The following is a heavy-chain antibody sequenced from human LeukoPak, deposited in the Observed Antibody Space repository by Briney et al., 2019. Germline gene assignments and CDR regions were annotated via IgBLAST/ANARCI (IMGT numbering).Heavy chain of an antibody. CDR1: GFTFSSYA. D-gene: IGHD1-14*01. Sequence: GRSLRLSCAASGFTFSSYAMHWVRQAPGKGLEWVAVISYDGSNKYYADSVEGRFTISRDNSKNTLYLQMNSLRAEDTAVYYCARSKSRRNDAFDIWGQGTMVTVSS. J-gene: IGHJ3*02. V-gene: IGHV3-30-3*01. CDR3: ARSKSRRNDAFDI. CDR2: ISYDGSNK.